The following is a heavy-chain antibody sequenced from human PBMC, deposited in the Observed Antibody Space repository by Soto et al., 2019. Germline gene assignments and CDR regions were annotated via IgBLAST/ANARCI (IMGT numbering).Heavy chain of an antibody. V-gene: IGHV3-23*01. CDR2: IDGSGAA. J-gene: IGHJ3*01. Sequence: EVQLLESGGDLGQPGGSLRLSCVASGYVFSNYAMAWVRQVPGKGLQWVSRIDGSGAAHYGDSVKGRFTMSRDNSKNTLVLQLDRLRVEDTAVYFCAREDSNRGFAVDAWGQGTWVAVSS. CDR1: GYVFSNYA. D-gene: IGHD3-10*01. CDR3: AREDSNRGFAVDA.